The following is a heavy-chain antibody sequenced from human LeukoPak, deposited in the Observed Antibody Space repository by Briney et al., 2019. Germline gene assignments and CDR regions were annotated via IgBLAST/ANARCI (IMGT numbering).Heavy chain of an antibody. CDR2: FDPEDGET. CDR3: ATGYSSGWLPIDY. D-gene: IGHD6-19*01. V-gene: IGHV1-24*01. J-gene: IGHJ4*02. CDR1: GYTLTELS. Sequence: ASVKVSCKVSGYTLTELSMHWVRQAPGKGLEWMGGFDPEDGETIYAQKFQGRVTMAEDTSTDTAYMELSSLRSGDTAVYYCATGYSSGWLPIDYWGQGTLVTVSS.